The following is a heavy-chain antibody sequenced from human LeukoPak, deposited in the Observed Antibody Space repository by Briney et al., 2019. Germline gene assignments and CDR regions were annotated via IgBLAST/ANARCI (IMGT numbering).Heavy chain of an antibody. CDR2: IGTAGDT. CDR3: AKKWSGDYDSSGINDAFDL. J-gene: IGHJ3*01. Sequence: PGGSLRLSCAACGFTFSSYDMHWVRQATGKGLEWVSAIGTAGDTYYPGSVKGQFTISRENAKNSLYLQMNSLRAGDTAVYYCAKKWSGDYDSSGINDAFDLWGQGTMVTVSS. CDR1: GFTFSSYD. D-gene: IGHD3-22*01. V-gene: IGHV3-13*03.